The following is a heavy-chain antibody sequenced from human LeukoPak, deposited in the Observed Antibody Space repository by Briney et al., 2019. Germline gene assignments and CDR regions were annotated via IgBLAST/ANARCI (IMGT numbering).Heavy chain of an antibody. V-gene: IGHV1-69*04. CDR3: ARVGPFRGVIIFYGMDV. CDR1: GGTFSSYA. CDR2: IIPILGIA. Sequence: SVKVSCKASGGTFSSYAISWVRQAPGQGFEWMGRIIPILGIANYAQKFQGRVTITADKSTSTAYMELSSLRSEDTAVYYCARVGPFRGVIIFYGMDVWGQGTTVTVSS. J-gene: IGHJ6*02. D-gene: IGHD3-10*01.